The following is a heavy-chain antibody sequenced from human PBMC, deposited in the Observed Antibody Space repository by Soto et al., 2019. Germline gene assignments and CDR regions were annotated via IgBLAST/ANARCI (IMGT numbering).Heavy chain of an antibody. J-gene: IGHJ3*02. Sequence: QVQLVESGGGVVQPGRSLRLSCAASGFTFSSYGMHWVRQAPGKGLEWVAVIWYDGSNKYYADSVKGRFTISRDNSKNPLYLQMKSLRGEDTGLYYCGRPRAFWRGLNYAFYIWGQGTMVTVSS. V-gene: IGHV3-33*01. CDR1: GFTFSSYG. CDR2: IWYDGSNK. CDR3: GRPRAFWRGLNYAFYI. D-gene: IGHD3-3*01.